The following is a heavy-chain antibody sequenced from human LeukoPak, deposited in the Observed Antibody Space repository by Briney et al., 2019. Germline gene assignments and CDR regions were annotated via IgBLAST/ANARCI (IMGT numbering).Heavy chain of an antibody. V-gene: IGHV3-48*01. Sequence: PGGSLRLSCAASGLSFRVYSMNGVRQGPGEGVERIAYIYVGSSLTFYADSVKGRFTISRDNAKNSLYLHMNSLTAEHTALYYCARGHPAYASPYYFDYWGQGTPVTVPS. D-gene: IGHD2-2*01. J-gene: IGHJ4*02. CDR3: ARGHPAYASPYYFDY. CDR2: IYVGSSLT. CDR1: GLSFRVYS.